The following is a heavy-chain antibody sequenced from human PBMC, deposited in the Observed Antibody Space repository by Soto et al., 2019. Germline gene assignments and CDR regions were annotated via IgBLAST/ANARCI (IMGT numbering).Heavy chain of an antibody. CDR3: ARDVAAAYP. J-gene: IGHJ5*02. CDR1: GYTFNSQG. Sequence: ASVKVSCKASGYTFNSQGISWVRQAPGQGLEWMGWISTYNGETKYGQKYLGRVTMTIETSTTTAYMELRSLRSDDTAVYYCARDVAAAYPWGQGTLVTVSS. CDR2: ISTYNGET. D-gene: IGHD6-13*01. V-gene: IGHV1-18*01.